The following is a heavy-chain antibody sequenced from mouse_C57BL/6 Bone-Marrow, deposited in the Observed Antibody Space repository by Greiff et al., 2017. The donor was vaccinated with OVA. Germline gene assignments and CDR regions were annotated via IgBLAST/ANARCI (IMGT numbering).Heavy chain of an antibody. CDR2: ISDGGSYT. CDR3: TRLLDAMDY. V-gene: IGHV5-4*03. D-gene: IGHD2-1*01. J-gene: IGHJ4*01. Sequence: EVKLMESGGGLVKPGGSLKLSCAASGFTFSSYAMSWVRQTPEKRLEWVATISDGGSYTYYPDNVKGRFTISRDNAKNNLYLQMSSLKSEDTAMYYCTRLLDAMDYWGQGTSVTVSS. CDR1: GFTFSSYA.